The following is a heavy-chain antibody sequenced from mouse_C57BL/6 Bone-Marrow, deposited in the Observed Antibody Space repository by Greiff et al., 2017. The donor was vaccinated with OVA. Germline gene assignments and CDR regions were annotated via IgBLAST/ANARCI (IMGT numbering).Heavy chain of an antibody. CDR1: GYTFPSYW. D-gene: IGHD1-1*01. CDR2: IDPSDSYT. J-gene: IGHJ2*01. Sequence: QVQLQQPGAELVMPGASVKLSCKASGYTFPSYWMHWVKQRPGQGLEWIGEIDPSDSYTTSNQKFKGKSTLTVDKSSSTAYMQLSSLTSEDSAVYYCASEPIYYSGSSYVGLDYWGQGTTLTVSS. V-gene: IGHV1-69*01. CDR3: ASEPIYYSGSSYVGLDY.